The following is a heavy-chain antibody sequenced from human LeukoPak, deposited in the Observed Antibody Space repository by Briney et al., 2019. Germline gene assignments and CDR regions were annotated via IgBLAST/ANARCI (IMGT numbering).Heavy chain of an antibody. J-gene: IGHJ4*02. CDR3: ARAGIVGATGVRTGVDY. CDR2: IRYDGSNK. Sequence: GGSLRLSCAASGFTFSSYGMHWVRQAPGKGLEWVAFIRYDGSNKYYADSVKGRFTISRDNSKNTLYLQMNSLRAEDTAVYYCARAGIVGATGVRTGVDYWGQGTLVTVSS. CDR1: GFTFSSYG. D-gene: IGHD1-26*01. V-gene: IGHV3-30*02.